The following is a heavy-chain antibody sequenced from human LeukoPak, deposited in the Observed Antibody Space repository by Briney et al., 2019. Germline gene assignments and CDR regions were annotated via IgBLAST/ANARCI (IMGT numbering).Heavy chain of an antibody. V-gene: IGHV1-69*04. CDR2: IIPIFGIA. Sequence: SVKVSCKASGGTFSSYAISWVRQAPGQGLEWMGRIIPIFGIANYAQRFQGRVTITADKSTSTAYMELSSLRSEDTAVYYCARRIVGAPGGYYYYGMDVWGQGTTVTVSS. J-gene: IGHJ6*02. CDR3: ARRIVGAPGGYYYYGMDV. D-gene: IGHD1-26*01. CDR1: GGTFSSYA.